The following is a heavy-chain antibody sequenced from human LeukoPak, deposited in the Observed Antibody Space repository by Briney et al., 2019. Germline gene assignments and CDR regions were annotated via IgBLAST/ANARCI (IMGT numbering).Heavy chain of an antibody. Sequence: QTGGSLRLSCAASGFTFSSYAMSWVRQAPGKGLEWVSAISGSGGSTYYADSVKGRFTISRDNSKNTLYLQMNSLRAEDTAVYYCANVFGYSYVVYYSDYWGQGTLVTVSS. V-gene: IGHV3-23*01. J-gene: IGHJ4*02. CDR3: ANVFGYSYVVYYSDY. CDR1: GFTFSSYA. CDR2: ISGSGGST. D-gene: IGHD5-18*01.